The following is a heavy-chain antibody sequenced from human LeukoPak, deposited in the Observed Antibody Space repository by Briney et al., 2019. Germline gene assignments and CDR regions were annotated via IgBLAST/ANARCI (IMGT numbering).Heavy chain of an antibody. CDR1: GFTFSSYG. Sequence: GGSLRLSCAASGFTFSSYGMHWVRQAPGKGLEWVSTISGSGGTTYYADSVKGRFTISRDNSKNTLYLQMNSLRAEDTALYYCAKRAPYYFDYWGQGTLVTVSS. J-gene: IGHJ4*02. CDR2: ISGSGGTT. V-gene: IGHV3-23*01. CDR3: AKRAPYYFDY.